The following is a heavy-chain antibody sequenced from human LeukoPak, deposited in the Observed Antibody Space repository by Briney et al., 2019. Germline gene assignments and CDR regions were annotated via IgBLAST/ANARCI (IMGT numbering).Heavy chain of an antibody. J-gene: IGHJ5*02. CDR3: AKRRYSSSWYQGPDNWFDP. Sequence: GGTLRLSCAASGFTFSSYGMSWVRQAPGKGLEWASAISGSGGSTYYADSVKGRFTISRDNSKNTQYLQMNSLRAEDTAVYYCAKRRYSSSWYQGPDNWFDPWGQGTLVTVSS. CDR1: GFTFSSYG. V-gene: IGHV3-23*01. D-gene: IGHD6-13*01. CDR2: ISGSGGST.